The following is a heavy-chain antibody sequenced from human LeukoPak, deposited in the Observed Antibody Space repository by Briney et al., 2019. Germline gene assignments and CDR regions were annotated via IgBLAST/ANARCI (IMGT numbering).Heavy chain of an antibody. CDR3: ARSPLIVGATVFDY. V-gene: IGHV1-2*02. D-gene: IGHD1-26*01. J-gene: IGHJ4*02. CDR1: GYTFTGYY. CDR2: INPNSGGT. Sequence: ASVKVSCKASGYTFTGYYMHWVRQAPGQGLEWMGWINPNSGGTNYAQKFQGRVTMTRDTSISTAYMELSRLRSDDTAVYYCARSPLIVGATVFDYWGQGTLVTVSS.